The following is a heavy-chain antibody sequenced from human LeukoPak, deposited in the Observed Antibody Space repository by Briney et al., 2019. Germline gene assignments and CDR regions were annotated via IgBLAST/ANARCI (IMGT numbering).Heavy chain of an antibody. CDR3: ARGVGYSSGWYDYYYMDV. CDR1: GGSIYSSDYY. V-gene: IGHV4-39*07. CDR2: IYYSGST. Sequence: PSETLSLTCTVSGGSIYSSDYYWGWIRQPPGKGLEWIGIIYYSGSTYYNPSLKSRVTISVDTSKNQFSLKLTSVTAADTAVYYCARGVGYSSGWYDYYYMDVWGKGTTVTVSS. J-gene: IGHJ6*03. D-gene: IGHD6-19*01.